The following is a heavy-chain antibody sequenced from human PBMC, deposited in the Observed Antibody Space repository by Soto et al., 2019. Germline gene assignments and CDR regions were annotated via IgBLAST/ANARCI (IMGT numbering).Heavy chain of an antibody. CDR2: ISTRSDV. CDR3: AREKTAWPLAYGLEV. D-gene: IGHD2-21*02. V-gene: IGHV3-21*03. J-gene: IGHJ6*02. CDR1: EFSLSTYS. Sequence: LRLSCTASEFSLSTYSMNWVRQAPGKGLEWVSSISTRSDVYYADSVKGRFTIARDNAKNSLSLQMNSLSAEDTGVYYCAREKTAWPLAYGLEVWGQGTTVTVSS.